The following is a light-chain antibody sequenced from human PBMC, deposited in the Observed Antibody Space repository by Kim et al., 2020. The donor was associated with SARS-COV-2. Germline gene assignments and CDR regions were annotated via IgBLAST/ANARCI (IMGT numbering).Light chain of an antibody. CDR1: SSDVGGYNY. CDR3: SSYTSSTTNYV. V-gene: IGLV2-14*03. CDR2: DVS. Sequence: SITIPCPRTSSDVGGYNYVSRYQQHPGKAPKLMIYDVSNRPSGVSNRFSGSKSGNTASLTISGLQAEDEADYYCSSYTSSTTNYVFGTGTKVTVL. J-gene: IGLJ1*01.